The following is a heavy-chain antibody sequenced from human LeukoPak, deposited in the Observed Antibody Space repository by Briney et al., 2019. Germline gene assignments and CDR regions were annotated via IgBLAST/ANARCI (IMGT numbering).Heavy chain of an antibody. D-gene: IGHD4-17*01. CDR3: ARGTNDYALLDY. CDR1: GGTFSSYA. J-gene: IGHJ4*02. Sequence: ASVKVSCKASGGTFSSYAISWVRQAPGQGLEWMGWISAYNGNTNYAQKLQGRVTMTTDTSTSTAYMELRSLRSDDTAVYYCARGTNDYALLDYWGQGTLVTVSS. V-gene: IGHV1-18*01. CDR2: ISAYNGNT.